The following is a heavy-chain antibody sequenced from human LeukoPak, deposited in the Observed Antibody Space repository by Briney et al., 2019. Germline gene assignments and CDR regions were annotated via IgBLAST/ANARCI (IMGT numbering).Heavy chain of an antibody. CDR2: IKSKTDVVTT. CDR3: THHADGGNSGTDY. J-gene: IGHJ4*02. D-gene: IGHD4-23*01. V-gene: IGHV3-15*01. Sequence: GGSLRLSCAASGFTFSNAWMSWVRQAPGKGLEWVGRIKSKTDVVTTDYAAPVKGRFTISRDDSKNTLYLQMNSLKTEDTAVYYCTHHADGGNSGTDYWGQGTLVTVSS. CDR1: GFTFSNAW.